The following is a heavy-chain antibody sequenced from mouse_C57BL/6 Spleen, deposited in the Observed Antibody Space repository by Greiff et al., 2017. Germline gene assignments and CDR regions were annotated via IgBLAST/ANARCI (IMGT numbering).Heavy chain of an antibody. CDR1: GYTFTDYE. CDR2: IDPETGGT. Sequence: QVQLQQSGAELVRPGASVTLSCKASGYTFTDYEMNWVKQPPVHGLEWIGAIDPETGGTAYNQKFKGKAILTADKSSSTAYMELRSLTSEDSAVYYCTRSGYDFDRFADWGQGTLVTVSA. V-gene: IGHV1-15*01. CDR3: TRSGYDFDRFAD. J-gene: IGHJ3*01. D-gene: IGHD2-4*01.